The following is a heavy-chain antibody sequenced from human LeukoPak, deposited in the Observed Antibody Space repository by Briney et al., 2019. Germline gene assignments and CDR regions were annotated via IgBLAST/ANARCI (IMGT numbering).Heavy chain of an antibody. CDR2: ISSSGSTI. J-gene: IGHJ4*02. CDR1: GFTFSSYE. Sequence: GGSLRLSCAASGFTFSSYEMSWVRQAPGQGLEWGSYISSSGSTIYYADSGKGRFTTSRDNAKNSLYLQMNSLRAEDTAVYYWARVPPSDYYGSGSYYNYFDYWGQGTLVTVSS. D-gene: IGHD3-10*01. V-gene: IGHV3-48*03. CDR3: ARVPPSDYYGSGSYYNYFDY.